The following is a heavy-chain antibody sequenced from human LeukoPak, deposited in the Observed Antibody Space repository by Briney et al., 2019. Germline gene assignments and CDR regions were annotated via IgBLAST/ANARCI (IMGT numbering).Heavy chain of an antibody. J-gene: IGHJ6*02. CDR1: GYTFTGYY. CDR2: INPNSGGT. CDR3: ARDLRIAVAGDYYYYGMDV. D-gene: IGHD6-19*01. Sequence: ASVKVSCKASGYTFTGYYMHWVRQAPGQGLEWMGWINPNSGGTNYAQKSQGRVTMTRDTSISTAYMELSRLRSDDTAVYYCARDLRIAVAGDYYYYGMDVWGQGTTVTVSS. V-gene: IGHV1-2*02.